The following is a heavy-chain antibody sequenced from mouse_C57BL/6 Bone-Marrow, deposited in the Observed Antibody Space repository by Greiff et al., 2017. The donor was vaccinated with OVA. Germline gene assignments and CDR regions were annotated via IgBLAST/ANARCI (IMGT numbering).Heavy chain of an antibody. Sequence: QVQLQQSGAELMKPGASVKLSCKATGYTFTGYWIEWVKQRPGHGLEWIGEILPGSGSTNYNEKFKGKATFTADTSSNTAYMQLSRLTTEDSAIYYGARRGSTTVVATDNYGMDYWGQGTSVTVSA. CDR3: ARRGSTTVVATDNYGMDY. CDR2: ILPGSGST. V-gene: IGHV1-9*01. D-gene: IGHD1-1*01. CDR1: GYTFTGYW. J-gene: IGHJ4*01.